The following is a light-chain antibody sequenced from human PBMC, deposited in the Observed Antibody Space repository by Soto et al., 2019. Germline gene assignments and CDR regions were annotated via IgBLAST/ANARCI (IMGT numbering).Light chain of an antibody. V-gene: IGLV2-8*01. CDR2: EVI. J-gene: IGLJ2*01. CDR1: SSDVGGYNY. Sequence: QSVLTQPPSASGSPGQSVTISCTGTSSDVGGYNYVSWYRQHPGKAPKLLIYEVIKRPSGVPDRFSASKSGNTASLTVSRLQAEDEADYYCSSYAGSNNLVFGGGTKVTVL. CDR3: SSYAGSNNLV.